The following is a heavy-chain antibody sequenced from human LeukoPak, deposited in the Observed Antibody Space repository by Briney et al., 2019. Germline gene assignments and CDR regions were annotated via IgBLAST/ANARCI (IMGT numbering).Heavy chain of an antibody. Sequence: PGGSPRLSCAASGFTFSSYSMNWVRQAPGKGLEWVSCISSTRTYIYYADSVKGRFTISRDNAKNSLYLQMNSLRAEDTAVYYCARGRGSSCYYYYMDVWGKGTTVTVSS. D-gene: IGHD6-13*01. V-gene: IGHV3-21*01. CDR1: GFTFSSYS. CDR2: ISSTRTYI. J-gene: IGHJ6*03. CDR3: ARGRGSSCYYYYMDV.